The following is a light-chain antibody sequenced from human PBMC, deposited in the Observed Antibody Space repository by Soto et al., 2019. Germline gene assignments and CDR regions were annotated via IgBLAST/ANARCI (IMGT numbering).Light chain of an antibody. CDR3: QQYYKYPPT. CDR2: DAS. CDR1: QTIGSW. Sequence: DIQMTQSPSTLSASIGDRVTITCRASQTIGSWLAWYQQKPGTAPKLLIYDASTLETGGPSRFSGSGSGTEFPLDHSIRQPDDFAAAYCQQYYKYPPTFGRGNKAEV. V-gene: IGKV1-5*01. J-gene: IGKJ2*01.